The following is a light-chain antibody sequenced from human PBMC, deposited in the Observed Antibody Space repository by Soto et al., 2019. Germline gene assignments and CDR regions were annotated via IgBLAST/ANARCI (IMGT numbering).Light chain of an antibody. Sequence: DIQMTQSPSTLSASVGDRVTITCRASQSISGSLAWYKQKPGKAPKLLIYEASNLKSGVPSRFSGSGSGTEYTLTISSLQPDDSASYYCQQYNGYWTFGQGTRAEIK. CDR2: EAS. CDR1: QSISGS. J-gene: IGKJ1*01. CDR3: QQYNGYWT. V-gene: IGKV1-5*03.